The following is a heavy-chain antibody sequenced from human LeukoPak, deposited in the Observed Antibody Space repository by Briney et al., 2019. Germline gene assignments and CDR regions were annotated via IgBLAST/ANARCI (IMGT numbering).Heavy chain of an antibody. J-gene: IGHJ4*02. CDR2: IRSKANSYAT. CDR3: TRRDLDY. V-gene: IGHV3-73*01. D-gene: IGHD5-24*01. CDR1: GFTFSSYS. Sequence: GGSLRLSCAASGFTFSSYSMNWVRQASGRGLEWVGRIRSKANSYATAYAASVKGRFTISRDDSKNTAYLQMNSLKTEDTAVYYCTRRDLDYWGQGTLVTVSS.